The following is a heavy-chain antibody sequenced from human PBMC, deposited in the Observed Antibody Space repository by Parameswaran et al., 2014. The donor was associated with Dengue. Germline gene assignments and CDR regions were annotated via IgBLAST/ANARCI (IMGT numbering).Heavy chain of an antibody. CDR2: ISYDGSNK. Sequence: WIRQPQEGLEWVAVISYDGSNKYYADSVKGRFTISRDNSKNTPYLQMNSLRAEDTAVYYCANSYDILTGPLEYWGQGTLVTVSS. J-gene: IGHJ4*02. V-gene: IGHV3-30*18. D-gene: IGHD3-9*01. CDR3: ANSYDILTGPLEY.